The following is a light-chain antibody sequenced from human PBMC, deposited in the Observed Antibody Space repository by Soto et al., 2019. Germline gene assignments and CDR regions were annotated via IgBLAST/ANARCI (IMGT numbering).Light chain of an antibody. CDR2: KAS. J-gene: IGKJ1*01. CDR1: QSISSW. V-gene: IGKV1-5*03. Sequence: DIQMTQSPSTLSASVGDRVTITCRASQSISSWLAWYQQKPGKAPKLLIYKASSLESGVPSRFSGSGSGTEFTLTISSLQPDDFATYYCQQDNSYPRPFGQGTKVEIK. CDR3: QQDNSYPRP.